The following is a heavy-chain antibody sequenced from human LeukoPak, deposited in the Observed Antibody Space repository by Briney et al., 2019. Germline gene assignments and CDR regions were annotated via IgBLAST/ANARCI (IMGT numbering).Heavy chain of an antibody. CDR1: GFTFSSYA. J-gene: IGHJ4*02. CDR3: AKDLGRYSGYDRNFDY. Sequence: PGGSLRLSCAASGFTFSSYAMSWVRQAPGKGLEWVSAISGSGGSTYYADSVKGRFTISRDNSKNTLYLQMNSLRAEDTAVYYCAKDLGRYSGYDRNFDYWGQGTLVTVSS. V-gene: IGHV3-23*01. D-gene: IGHD5-12*01. CDR2: ISGSGGST.